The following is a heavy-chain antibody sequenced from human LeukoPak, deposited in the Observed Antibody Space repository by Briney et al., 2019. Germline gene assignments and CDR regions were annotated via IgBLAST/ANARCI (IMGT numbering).Heavy chain of an antibody. CDR2: IYTSGST. CDR3: ARERRGYYYYYMDV. Sequence: SETLSLTCTVSGGSISSGSYYWSWIRQPARKGLEWIGRIYTSGSTNYNPSLKSRVTISVDTSKNQFSLKLSSVTAADTAVYYCARERRGYYYYYMDVWGKGTTVTVSS. CDR1: GGSISSGSYY. V-gene: IGHV4-61*02. D-gene: IGHD5-24*01. J-gene: IGHJ6*03.